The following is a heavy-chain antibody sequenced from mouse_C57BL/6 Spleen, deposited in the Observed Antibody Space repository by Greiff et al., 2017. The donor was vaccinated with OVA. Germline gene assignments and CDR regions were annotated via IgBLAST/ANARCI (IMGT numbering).Heavy chain of an antibody. Sequence: QVKLLQPGAELVRPGSSVKLSCKASGYTFTSYWMYWVKQSPDKGLEWIGNIYTSASDTYSNQNLTDQVTLTVDKSYSTAYMQLSSLTSEDSAVYYCARPAQGGEYYFDYWGQGTTLTVSS. J-gene: IGHJ2*01. CDR3: ARPAQGGEYYFDY. D-gene: IGHD3-2*02. CDR1: GYTFTSYW. CDR2: IYTSASDT. V-gene: IGHV1-61*01.